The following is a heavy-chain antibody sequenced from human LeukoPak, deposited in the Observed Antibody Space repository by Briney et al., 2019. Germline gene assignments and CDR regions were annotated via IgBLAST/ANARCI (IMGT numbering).Heavy chain of an antibody. CDR3: AKDRTGWELLPQPLDY. CDR2: ISGSGGST. V-gene: IGHV3-23*01. Sequence: PGGSLRLSCAASGFTFSSYAMSCVRQAPGKGLEWVSAISGSGGSTYYADSVKGRFTISRDNSKNTLYLQMNSLRAEDTAVYYCAKDRTGWELLPQPLDYWGQGTLVTVSS. CDR1: GFTFSSYA. J-gene: IGHJ4*02. D-gene: IGHD1-26*01.